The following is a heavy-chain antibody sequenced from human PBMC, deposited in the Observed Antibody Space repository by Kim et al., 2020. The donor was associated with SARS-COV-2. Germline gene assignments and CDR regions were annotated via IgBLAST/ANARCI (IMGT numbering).Heavy chain of an antibody. CDR3: ARGVMVYARYDY. J-gene: IGHJ4*02. D-gene: IGHD2-8*01. CDR1: GYSFTSYW. Sequence: GESLKISCKGSGYSFTSYWISWVRQMPGKGLEWMGRIDPSDSYTNYSPSFQGHVTISADKSISTAYLQWSSLKASDTAMYYCARGVMVYARYDYWGQGTLVTVSS. CDR2: IDPSDSYT. V-gene: IGHV5-10-1*01.